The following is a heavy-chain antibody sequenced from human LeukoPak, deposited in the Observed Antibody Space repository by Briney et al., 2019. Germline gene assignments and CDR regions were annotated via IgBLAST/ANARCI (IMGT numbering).Heavy chain of an antibody. CDR2: IYYSGST. CDR3: AGDPYYYDSSGYLNWFDP. CDR1: GGSISSSSYY. Sequence: SETLSLTCTVSGGSISSSSYYWGWIRQPPGKGLEWIGSIYYSGSTYYNPSLKSRVTISVDTSKNQFSLKLSSVTAADTAVYYCAGDPYYYDSSGYLNWFDPWGQGTMVTVSS. J-gene: IGHJ3*01. V-gene: IGHV4-39*07. D-gene: IGHD3-22*01.